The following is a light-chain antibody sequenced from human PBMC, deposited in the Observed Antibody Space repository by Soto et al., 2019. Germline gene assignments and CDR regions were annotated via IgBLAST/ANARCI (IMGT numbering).Light chain of an antibody. Sequence: DIQMTQSPSTLSASVGDRVTITCRASQSINNWLAWYQQKPGKAPKFLIYDASNLESGVPSRFSGSASGTEFTLTISSLQPDDFATYDWQQYDNYPLTFGGGTKVDI. V-gene: IGKV1-5*01. CDR2: DAS. CDR3: QQYDNYPLT. J-gene: IGKJ4*01. CDR1: QSINNW.